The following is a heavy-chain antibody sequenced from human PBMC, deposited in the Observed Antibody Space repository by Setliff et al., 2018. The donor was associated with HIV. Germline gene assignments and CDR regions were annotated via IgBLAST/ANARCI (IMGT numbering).Heavy chain of an antibody. D-gene: IGHD3-10*01. J-gene: IGHJ1*01. CDR1: GGSISSGRYH. CDR3: ARAPTGGLVGYFHH. Sequence: PSETLSLTCTVSGGSISSGRYHWAWIRQPPGRGPEWIGSFSYSDTGTSHYNPSLKSRLTISLDTSKNQFSLKLNSVTAADTAVYYCARAPTGGLVGYFHHWGQGTLVTVSS. V-gene: IGHV4-39*07. CDR2: FSYSDTGTS.